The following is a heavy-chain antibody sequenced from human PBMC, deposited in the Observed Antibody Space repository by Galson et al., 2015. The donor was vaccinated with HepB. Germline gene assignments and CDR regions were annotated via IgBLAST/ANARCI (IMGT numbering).Heavy chain of an antibody. D-gene: IGHD3-22*01. CDR2: ISSRGDGT. CDR1: GFTFSVHF. J-gene: IGHJ4*02. Sequence: SLRLSCAASGFTFSVHFTHWVRQAPGKGLEYVAAISSRGDGTYYADSVKGRFIISRDNSQNTVYLQMTSLRPEDTAVYYCVKADSYFYDTSGYPRDSWGRGSLVTVSS. CDR3: VKADSYFYDTSGYPRDS. V-gene: IGHV3-64D*06.